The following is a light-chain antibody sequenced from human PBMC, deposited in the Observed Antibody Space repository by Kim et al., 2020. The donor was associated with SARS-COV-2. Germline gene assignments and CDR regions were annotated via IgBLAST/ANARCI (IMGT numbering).Light chain of an antibody. CDR1: SSDVRSYNL. V-gene: IGLV2-23*02. Sequence: SITISCTGTSSDVRSYNLVSWYQQHPGKAPKLMIYEVSKRPSGVSNRFSGSKSGNPASLTISGLQAEDEADYYCCSYAGSSTSVVFGGGTQLTVL. CDR3: CSYAGSSTSVV. J-gene: IGLJ2*01. CDR2: EVS.